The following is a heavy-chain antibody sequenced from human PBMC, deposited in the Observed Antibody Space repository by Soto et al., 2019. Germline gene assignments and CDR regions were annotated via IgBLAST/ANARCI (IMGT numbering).Heavy chain of an antibody. V-gene: IGHV1-18*01. Sequence: ASVKVSCKASGYTFTSYGISWVRQAPGQGLEWLGWISPFNGNTNYAQNLRGRVTMTTDTSTTTAYMELRSLTSDDTAVYYCARTVAGTSPRFDPWGQGTLVTVSS. CDR3: ARTVAGTSPRFDP. D-gene: IGHD6-19*01. CDR2: ISPFNGNT. J-gene: IGHJ5*02. CDR1: GYTFTSYG.